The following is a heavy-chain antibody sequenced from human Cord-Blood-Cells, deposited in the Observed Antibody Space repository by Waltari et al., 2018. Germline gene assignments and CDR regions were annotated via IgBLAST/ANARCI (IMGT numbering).Heavy chain of an antibody. J-gene: IGHJ4*02. Sequence: QVQLVESGGGVVQPGRSLRLSWAASGFTFSRHAMHWVRQAPGKGSAWVAVISYDRLNKDYADSVKCRFTISRDNSKNTLSLQMNRLRAEDTAVYYCARAPVRYYFDYWGQGTLVTVSS. D-gene: IGHD3-22*01. CDR1: GFTFSRHA. CDR2: ISYDRLNK. V-gene: IGHV3-30*01. CDR3: ARAPVRYYFDY.